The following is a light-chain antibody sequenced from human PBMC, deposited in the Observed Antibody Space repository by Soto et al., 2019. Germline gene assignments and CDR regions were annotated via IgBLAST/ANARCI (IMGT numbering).Light chain of an antibody. J-gene: IGLJ1*01. CDR3: GSWDSSLSAYV. CDR1: SSNIGGNS. CDR2: DDN. V-gene: IGLV1-51*01. Sequence: QSVMTQPPSVSAAPGQKVTISCSGSSSNIGGNSVSRYQQLPETAPKLLIYDDNKRPSGIPDRFSGSKSGTSATLGITGFQTGDEADYYCGSWDSSLSAYVFGTGTKLTVL.